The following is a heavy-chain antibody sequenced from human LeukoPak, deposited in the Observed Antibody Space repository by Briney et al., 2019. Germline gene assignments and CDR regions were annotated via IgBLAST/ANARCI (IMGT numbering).Heavy chain of an antibody. V-gene: IGHV3-9*01. Sequence: GRSLRLSCAASGFTFDDYAMHWVRQAPGKGLEWVSGISWNSGSIGYADSVKGRFTISRDNAKNSLYLQMNSLRAEDTALYYCALGAVAGLRHFDYWGRGTLVTVSS. J-gene: IGHJ4*02. D-gene: IGHD6-19*01. CDR2: ISWNSGSI. CDR1: GFTFDDYA. CDR3: ALGAVAGLRHFDY.